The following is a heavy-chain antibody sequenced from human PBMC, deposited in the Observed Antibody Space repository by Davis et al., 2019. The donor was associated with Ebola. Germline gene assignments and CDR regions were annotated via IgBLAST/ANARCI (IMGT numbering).Heavy chain of an antibody. V-gene: IGHV1-3*01. J-gene: IGHJ4*02. CDR2: INAGNGNT. Sequence: ASAQVSCKASGYTFTSYAMHWVRQAPGQRLEWMGWINAGNGNTKYSQKFQGRVTITRDTSASTAYMELSSLRYEDTAVYYCARDSALDWLLYYWGQGTLVTVSS. D-gene: IGHD3-9*01. CDR3: ARDSALDWLLYY. CDR1: GYTFTSYA.